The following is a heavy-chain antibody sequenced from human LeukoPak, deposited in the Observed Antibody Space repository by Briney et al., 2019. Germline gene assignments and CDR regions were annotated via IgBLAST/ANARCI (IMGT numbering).Heavy chain of an antibody. CDR3: AKDAAGWFGELFDY. CDR1: GFSFDDYA. J-gene: IGHJ4*02. CDR2: ISGDGGST. Sequence: GGSLRLSCAAPGFSFDDYAMHWVRHAPGEGLEWVSLISGDGGSTYYADSVKGRFTISRDNSKNSLYLQMNSLRTEDTALYYCAKDAAGWFGELFDYWGQGTLVTVSS. D-gene: IGHD3-10*01. V-gene: IGHV3-43*02.